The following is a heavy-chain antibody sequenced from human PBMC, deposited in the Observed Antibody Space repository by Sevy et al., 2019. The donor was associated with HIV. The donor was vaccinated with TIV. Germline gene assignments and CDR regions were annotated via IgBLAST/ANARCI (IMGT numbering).Heavy chain of an antibody. D-gene: IGHD2-15*01. CDR2: ITSSSSPI. CDR3: ARDCGVGGCWGLDH. Sequence: GGSLRLSCAASGFTFSTYTMNWVRQAPGKGLESVSYITSSSSPIYYADSVKGRFTISRDNAKNSLYLQMNSLRAEDTAVYYCARDCGVGGCWGLDHWGQGTLVTVSS. CDR1: GFTFSTYT. V-gene: IGHV3-48*01. J-gene: IGHJ5*02.